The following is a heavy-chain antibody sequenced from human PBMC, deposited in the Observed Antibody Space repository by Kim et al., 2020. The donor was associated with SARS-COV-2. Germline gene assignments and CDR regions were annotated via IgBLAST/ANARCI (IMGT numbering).Heavy chain of an antibody. CDR3: ARDLVPVHGGYGSGSYYLRSVCYGMDV. V-gene: IGHV1-46*01. CDR1: GYTFTSYY. D-gene: IGHD3-10*01. Sequence: ASVKVSCKASGYTFTSYYMHWVRQAPGQGLEWMGIINPSGGSTSYAQKFQGRVTMTRDTSTSTVYMELSSLRSEDTAVYYCARDLVPVHGGYGSGSYYLRSVCYGMDVWGQGTTVTVSS. J-gene: IGHJ6*02. CDR2: INPSGGST.